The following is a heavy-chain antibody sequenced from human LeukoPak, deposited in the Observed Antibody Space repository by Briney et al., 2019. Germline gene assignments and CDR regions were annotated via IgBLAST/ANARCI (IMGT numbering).Heavy chain of an antibody. D-gene: IGHD2-2*01. J-gene: IGHJ3*02. CDR3: ARSSHCSSTSCYVFAFDI. V-gene: IGHV4-4*07. CDR2: IYTSGTT. CDR1: GGSISTNY. Sequence: SETLSLTCIVSGGSISTNYWSWIRQPAGKGLEWIGHIYTSGTTNYNPSLKSRVTMSVDTSKNQFSLKLISVTAADTAVYYCARSSHCSSTSCYVFAFDIWGQGTMVTVSS.